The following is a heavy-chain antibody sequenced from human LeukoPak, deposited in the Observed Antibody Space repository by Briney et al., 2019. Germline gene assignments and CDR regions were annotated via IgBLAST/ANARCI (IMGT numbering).Heavy chain of an antibody. J-gene: IGHJ3*02. CDR3: ARKQYQLLYRAFDI. CDR2: FDPEDGET. V-gene: IGHV1-24*01. Sequence: ASVTVSCTVSGYTLTELSMHWVRQAPGKGLEWMGGFDPEDGETIYAQKFQGRVTMTEDTSTDTAYMELSSLRSEDTAVYYCARKQYQLLYRAFDIWGQGTMVTVSS. D-gene: IGHD2-2*02. CDR1: GYTLTELS.